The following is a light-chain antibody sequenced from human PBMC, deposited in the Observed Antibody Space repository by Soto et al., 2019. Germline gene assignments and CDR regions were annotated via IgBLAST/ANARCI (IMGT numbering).Light chain of an antibody. CDR1: QSVSSN. J-gene: IGKJ1*01. CDR2: KAP. V-gene: IGKV3-15*01. CDR3: QQCNNWPRT. Sequence: DIVMTQSAVTLSVSPGERATVSCRAGQSVSSNLAWYQQKPGKAPRLLIYKAPTRDSGIPARFSGSGSGTEFTLTISSLQSEDFAFYYCQQCNNWPRTFGQGTKVDIK.